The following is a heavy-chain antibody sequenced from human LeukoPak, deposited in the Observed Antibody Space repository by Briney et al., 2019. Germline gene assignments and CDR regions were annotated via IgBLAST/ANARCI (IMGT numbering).Heavy chain of an antibody. Sequence: GSLRLSCAASGFSFSDYYMNWIRQAPGKGLEWVSYISSSATYTDYAESVKGRFTISRDNSKNTLYLQMNSLRAEDTAVYYCARGRWLQLFGDYWGQGTLVTVSS. J-gene: IGHJ4*02. CDR2: ISSSATYT. D-gene: IGHD5-24*01. CDR1: GFSFSDYY. CDR3: ARGRWLQLFGDY. V-gene: IGHV3-11*06.